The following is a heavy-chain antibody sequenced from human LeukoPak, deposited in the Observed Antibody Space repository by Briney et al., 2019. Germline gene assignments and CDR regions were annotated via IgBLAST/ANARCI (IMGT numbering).Heavy chain of an antibody. D-gene: IGHD5-24*01. CDR3: VRDSRGCLQSGVFDY. J-gene: IGHJ4*02. V-gene: IGHV1-18*01. CDR2: ISAYNGNT. Sequence: ASVKVSCKASGYTFTSYGISWVRQAPGQGLEWMGWISAYNGNTNYAQKLQGRVTMTTDTSTSTAYMELRSLRSDDTAVYYCVRDSRGCLQSGVFDYWGQGTLVTVSS. CDR1: GYTFTSYG.